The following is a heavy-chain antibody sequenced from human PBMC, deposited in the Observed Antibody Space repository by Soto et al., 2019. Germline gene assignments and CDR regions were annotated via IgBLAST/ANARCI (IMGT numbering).Heavy chain of an antibody. J-gene: IGHJ3*02. CDR3: AKPNRYASDNYPYPFPHDAFDT. D-gene: IGHD3-10*01. CDR1: GFTFSNFASYA. CDR2: INNNGGTT. Sequence: EVQLLESGGGLVQPGGSLRLSCTASGFTFSNFASYAMSWVRQAPGKGLEWVSGINNNGGTTYYAGSVKGRFTISRDNSKNTLFLQMNSLRAEDTATYYCAKPNRYASDNYPYPFPHDAFDTWGQGTVVTVSS. V-gene: IGHV3-23*01.